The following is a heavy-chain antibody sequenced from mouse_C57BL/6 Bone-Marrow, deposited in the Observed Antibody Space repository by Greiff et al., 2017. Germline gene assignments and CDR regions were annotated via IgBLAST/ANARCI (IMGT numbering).Heavy chain of an antibody. J-gene: IGHJ3*01. CDR1: GFTFSSYA. D-gene: IGHD2-12*01. V-gene: IGHV5-4*01. CDR3: ARDFYDGAWFAY. Sequence: EVQLVESGGGLVKPGGSLKLSCAASGFTFSSYAMSWVRQTPEKRLEWVATISDGGSYTYYPDNVKGRFTISRDNAKNNLYLQMSHLKSEDTAMYYCARDFYDGAWFAYWGQGTLVTVSA. CDR2: ISDGGSYT.